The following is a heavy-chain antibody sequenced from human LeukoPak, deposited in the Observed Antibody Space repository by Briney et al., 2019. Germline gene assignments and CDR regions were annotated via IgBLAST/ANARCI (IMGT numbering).Heavy chain of an antibody. J-gene: IGHJ5*02. CDR1: GGTFSSYA. V-gene: IGHV1-69*04. D-gene: IGHD5-18*01. CDR2: IIPILGIA. CDR3: ASDKGSYGQGGWFDP. Sequence: SVKVSCKASGGTFSSYAISWVRQAPGQGLEWMGRIIPILGIANYAQKFQGRVTITADKSTSTAYMELSSLRSEDTAVYYCASDKGSYGQGGWFDPWGQGTLVTVSS.